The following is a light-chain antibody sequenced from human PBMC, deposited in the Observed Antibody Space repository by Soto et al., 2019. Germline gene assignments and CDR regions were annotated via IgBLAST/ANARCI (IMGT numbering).Light chain of an antibody. CDR3: SSYTSSNTSVV. CDR1: SSDDGGYKS. Sequence: QSALTQPASVSGSPGQSITISCTGTSSDDGGYKSVSWYQQHPGKAPKLMIYDVNNRPSGVSDRFSGSKSGNTASLTISGLQAEDEADFYCSSYTSSNTSVVFGGGTKLTVL. V-gene: IGLV2-14*03. CDR2: DVN. J-gene: IGLJ2*01.